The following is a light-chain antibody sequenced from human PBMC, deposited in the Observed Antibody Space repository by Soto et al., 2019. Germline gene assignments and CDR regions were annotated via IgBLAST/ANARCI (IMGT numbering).Light chain of an antibody. CDR3: QQYNNWSIT. CDR2: DAS. Sequence: EIVLTQSPATLSLSPGERATLSCRASQSVSSYLAWYQQKPGQAPRLLIYDASNRATGIPARFSGSGSGTEFTLTISSLQPEDFAVYYCQQYNNWSITFGQGTRLEIK. V-gene: IGKV3-11*01. J-gene: IGKJ5*01. CDR1: QSVSSY.